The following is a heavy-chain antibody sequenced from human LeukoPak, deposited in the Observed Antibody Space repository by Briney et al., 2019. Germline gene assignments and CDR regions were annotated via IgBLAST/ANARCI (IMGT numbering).Heavy chain of an antibody. Sequence: GGSLRLSFAASGFTFSDYYMSWIRQAPGKGLEWVSYISSSGSTIYYADSVKGRFTISRDNSKSTLYIQMNSMRAEDTAVYYCARAKPKNMVRGLIMRRESRYYFDYWGQGTLVTVSS. CDR3: ARAKPKNMVRGLIMRRESRYYFDY. V-gene: IGHV3-11*01. J-gene: IGHJ4*02. CDR2: ISSSGSTI. D-gene: IGHD3-10*01. CDR1: GFTFSDYY.